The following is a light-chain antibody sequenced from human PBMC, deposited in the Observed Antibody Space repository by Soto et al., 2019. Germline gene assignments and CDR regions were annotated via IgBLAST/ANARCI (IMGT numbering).Light chain of an antibody. V-gene: IGLV2-14*03. CDR3: SSYRRSTTLRDV. CDR2: DVT. Sequence: QSALTQPASVSGSPGQSITISCTGTSSDVGASNYVSWYQHHPGKAPKLILYDVTNRPSGVSNRFSGSKSGNTASLTISGRQAEDEADYYCSSYRRSTTLRDVFGAGTKLTVL. J-gene: IGLJ1*01. CDR1: SSDVGASNY.